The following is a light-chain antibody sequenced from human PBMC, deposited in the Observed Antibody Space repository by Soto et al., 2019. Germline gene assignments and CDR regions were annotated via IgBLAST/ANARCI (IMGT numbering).Light chain of an antibody. Sequence: EIVLTQSPGTLSLSPGQRATLSCRASQSVTSSYLAWYQQKPGQAPRLLISGASSRATGIPDRFSGSGSGTDFTLTISRLEPEDFAVYYCQQYSTSRLTCGGGNKVEIK. CDR3: QQYSTSRLT. CDR1: QSVTSSY. CDR2: GAS. J-gene: IGKJ4*01. V-gene: IGKV3-20*01.